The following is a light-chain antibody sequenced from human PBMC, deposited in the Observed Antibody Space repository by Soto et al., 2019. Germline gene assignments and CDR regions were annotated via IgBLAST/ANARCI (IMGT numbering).Light chain of an antibody. V-gene: IGKV3D-7*01. CDR1: QSISSSS. J-gene: IGKJ2*01. CDR2: GAS. CDR3: QQDYNLPYT. Sequence: EIVMTQSPATLSLSPGERATLSCRASQSISSSSLSWYQQKPGQAPRLLIYGASTRATGIPARFSGSGSGTDFTLTITSLQPEDFAVYYCQQDYNLPYTFGQGAKLEIK.